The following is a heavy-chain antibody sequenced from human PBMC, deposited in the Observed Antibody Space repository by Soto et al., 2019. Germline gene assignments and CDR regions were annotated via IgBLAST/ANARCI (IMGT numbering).Heavy chain of an antibody. V-gene: IGHV1-69*13. CDR3: ARDYCSSTSCYPAFDI. CDR2: IIPIFGTA. D-gene: IGHD2-2*01. CDR1: GCTFSGYA. J-gene: IGHJ3*02. Sequence: ASVKVSCKASGCTFSGYAISWVRQAPGQGLEWMGGIIPIFGTANYAQKFQGRVTITADESTSTAYMELSSLRSEDTAVYYCARDYCSSTSCYPAFDIWGQGTMVTVSS.